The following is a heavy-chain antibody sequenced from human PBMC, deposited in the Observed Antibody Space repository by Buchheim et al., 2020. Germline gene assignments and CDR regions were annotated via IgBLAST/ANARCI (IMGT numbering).Heavy chain of an antibody. CDR1: GFTFSNHG. V-gene: IGHV3-30*03. CDR3: VGGLLRSLEWLFVP. CDR2: ISFAGTNT. Sequence: QVQLVESGGGVVQPGRSLRLSCAASGFTFSNHGMYWVRQAPGKGLQWVALISFAGTNTSYADSFMGRFTVSRDNSKNTLYLQMNSLRLEDTAVYYCVGGLLRSLEWLFVPWGQGT. D-gene: IGHD3-3*01. J-gene: IGHJ5*02.